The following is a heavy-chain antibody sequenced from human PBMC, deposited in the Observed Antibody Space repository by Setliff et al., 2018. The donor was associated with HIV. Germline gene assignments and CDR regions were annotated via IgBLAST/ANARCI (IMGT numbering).Heavy chain of an antibody. D-gene: IGHD3-10*01. Sequence: SETLSLTCTVSGGSIWNYYWSWIRQAPGKGLEWIGFIHFTGSSNYNPSLKSRVTISVDTSKNQLSLNLTSVTAADTAVYYCARVEATVRGATYGMDVWGQGTTVTVSS. CDR2: IHFTGSS. CDR3: ARVEATVRGATYGMDV. V-gene: IGHV4-59*01. CDR1: GGSIWNYY. J-gene: IGHJ6*02.